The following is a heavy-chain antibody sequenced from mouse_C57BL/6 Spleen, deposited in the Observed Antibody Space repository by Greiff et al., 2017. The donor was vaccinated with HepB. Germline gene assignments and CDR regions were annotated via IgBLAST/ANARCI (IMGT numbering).Heavy chain of an antibody. D-gene: IGHD3-2*02. V-gene: IGHV1-82*01. CDR2: IYPGDGDT. J-gene: IGHJ3*01. Sequence: VQLQQSGPELVKPGASVKISCKASGYAFSSSWMNWVKQRPGKGLEWIGRIYPGDGDTNYNGKFKGKATLTADKTSSTAYMQLSSLTSEDAAVYFCARAGAAQAVFAYWGQGTLVTVSA. CDR3: ARAGAAQAVFAY. CDR1: GYAFSSSW.